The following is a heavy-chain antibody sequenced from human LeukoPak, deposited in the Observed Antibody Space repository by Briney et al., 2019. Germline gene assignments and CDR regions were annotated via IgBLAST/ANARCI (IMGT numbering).Heavy chain of an antibody. CDR2: IRGSGGST. Sequence: GGSLRLSCAASGFTFSRHAMSWVRQAPGKGLEWVSAIRGSGGSTYYADSVKGRFTISRDNSKNTLYLQMNSLRAEDTAVYYCARDSSGGDYYYGMDVWGQGTTVTVSS. J-gene: IGHJ6*02. D-gene: IGHD6-19*01. CDR3: ARDSSGGDYYYGMDV. V-gene: IGHV3-23*01. CDR1: GFTFSRHA.